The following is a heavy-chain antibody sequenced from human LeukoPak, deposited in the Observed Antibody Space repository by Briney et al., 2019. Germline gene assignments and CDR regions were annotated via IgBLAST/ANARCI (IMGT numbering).Heavy chain of an antibody. D-gene: IGHD5-24*01. CDR3: AREPGRTRWLQV. CDR1: GFTLSSYS. Sequence: GGSLRLSCTASGFTLSSYSMNWVRQAPGKGLEWVSSITSSSSYIYYGDSVKGRFTISRDNARNSLYLQMNSLRTEDTAMYFCAREPGRTRWLQVWGQGTLVTVSS. J-gene: IGHJ4*02. CDR2: ITSSSSYI. V-gene: IGHV3-21*01.